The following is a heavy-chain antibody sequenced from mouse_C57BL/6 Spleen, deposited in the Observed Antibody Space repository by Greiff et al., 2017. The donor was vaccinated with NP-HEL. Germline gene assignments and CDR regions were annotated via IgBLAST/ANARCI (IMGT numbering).Heavy chain of an antibody. V-gene: IGHV1-15*01. CDR2: IDPETGGT. CDR3: TRRDYYDYEGGDY. D-gene: IGHD2-4*01. Sequence: QVQLQQSGAELVRPGASVTLSCKASGYTFTDYEMHWVKQTPVHGLEWIGAIDPETGGTAYNQKFKGKAILTADKSSSTAYMELRSLTSEDSAVYYCTRRDYYDYEGGDYWGQGTTLTVSS. J-gene: IGHJ2*01. CDR1: GYTFTDYE.